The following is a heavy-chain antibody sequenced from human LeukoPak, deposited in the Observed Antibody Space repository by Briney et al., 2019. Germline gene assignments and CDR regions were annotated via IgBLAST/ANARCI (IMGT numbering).Heavy chain of an antibody. Sequence: PSETLSLTCTVSGGSISRGGYYWSWIRPHPGKGLEWIGYIYYSGSTYYNPSLKSRVTISVDTSKNQFSLKLSSVTAADTAVYYCARRPRSYSSSWIDYWGQGTLVTVSS. V-gene: IGHV4-31*03. CDR1: GGSISRGGYY. J-gene: IGHJ4*02. CDR2: IYYSGST. D-gene: IGHD6-13*01. CDR3: ARRPRSYSSSWIDY.